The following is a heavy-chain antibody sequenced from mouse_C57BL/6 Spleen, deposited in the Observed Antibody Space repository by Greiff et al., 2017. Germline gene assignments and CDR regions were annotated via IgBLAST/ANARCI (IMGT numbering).Heavy chain of an antibody. V-gene: IGHV1-80*01. Sequence: VKLVESGAELVKPGASVKISCKASGYAFSSYWMNWVKQRPGKGLEWIGQIYPGDGDTNYNGKFKGKATLTADKSSSTAYMQLSSLTSEDSAVYFCARTAVVPFAYWGQGTLVTVSA. CDR3: ARTAVVPFAY. CDR1: GYAFSSYW. D-gene: IGHD1-1*01. CDR2: IYPGDGDT. J-gene: IGHJ3*01.